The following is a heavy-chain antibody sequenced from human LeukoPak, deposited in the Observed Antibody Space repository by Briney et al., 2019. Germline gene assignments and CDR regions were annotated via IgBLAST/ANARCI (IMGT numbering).Heavy chain of an antibody. Sequence: LSLTCTVSGGSISGYYWSWVRQPAGKGLEWVSYITNGGSTIHHADSVKGRFTISRDNAKKTLYLQMNSLRAEDTAVYYCARSIGLTGGGVDVWGQGTTVTVSS. V-gene: IGHV3-11*01. CDR2: ITNGGSTI. D-gene: IGHD3-9*01. CDR3: ARSIGLTGGGVDV. CDR1: GGSISGYY. J-gene: IGHJ6*02.